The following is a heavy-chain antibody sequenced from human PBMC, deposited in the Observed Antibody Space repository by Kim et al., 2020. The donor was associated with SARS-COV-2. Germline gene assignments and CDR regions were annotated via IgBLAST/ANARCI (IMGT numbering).Heavy chain of an antibody. J-gene: IGHJ4*02. CDR3: ARARFLEWSRFDY. V-gene: IGHV6-1*01. Sequence: YAVSVKSRIPINPDTSKNQFSLQLNSVTPEDTAVYYCARARFLEWSRFDYWGQGTLVTVSS. D-gene: IGHD3-3*01.